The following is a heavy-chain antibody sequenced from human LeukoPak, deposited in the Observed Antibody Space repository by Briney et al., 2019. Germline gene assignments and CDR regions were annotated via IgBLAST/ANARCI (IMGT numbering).Heavy chain of an antibody. Sequence: SETLSLTCTVSGASINNNFWTWIRQPPGKGLEWIGYIYSSGSANYNPSLKSRVTISGDTSKNQISLKLTSVTAADTAVYFCARHRDCYDTWGQGTLVTVSS. D-gene: IGHD3-16*01. CDR1: GASINNNF. V-gene: IGHV4-59*08. J-gene: IGHJ5*02. CDR3: ARHRDCYDT. CDR2: IYSSGSA.